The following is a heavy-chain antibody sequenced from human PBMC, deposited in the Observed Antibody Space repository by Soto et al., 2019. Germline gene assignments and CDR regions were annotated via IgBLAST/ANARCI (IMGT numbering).Heavy chain of an antibody. CDR3: ARVPARLGAFDI. CDR1: GGSISSGGYS. V-gene: IGHV4-30-2*01. D-gene: IGHD2-2*01. Sequence: PSATLSLTCAVSGGSISSGGYSWSWIRQPPGKGLEWIGYIYDSGSSYYNPSLKSRVTISLDRSKNQFSLKLSSVTAADTAVYYCARVPARLGAFDIWGQGTMVT. CDR2: IYDSGSS. J-gene: IGHJ3*02.